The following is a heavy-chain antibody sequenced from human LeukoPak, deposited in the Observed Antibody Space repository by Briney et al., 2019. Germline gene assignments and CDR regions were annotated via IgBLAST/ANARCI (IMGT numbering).Heavy chain of an antibody. J-gene: IGHJ6*03. CDR3: ARGHPWNRVAATLGSRYSMDV. CDR1: GYTFTGYY. Sequence: GASVKVSCKASGYTFTGYYMHLVRQAPAQGLELMGWINPNSGGTNYVTKLEGRVTMTSDTSISTAYMELSRLRSDDTAVYYCARGHPWNRVAATLGSRYSMDVWGKGNTVTISS. D-gene: IGHD2-15*01. CDR2: INPNSGGT. V-gene: IGHV1-2*02.